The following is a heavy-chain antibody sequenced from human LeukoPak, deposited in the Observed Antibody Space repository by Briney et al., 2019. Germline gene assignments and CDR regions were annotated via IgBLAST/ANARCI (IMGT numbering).Heavy chain of an antibody. CDR1: DGAITGYY. V-gene: IGHV4-59*01. CDR3: ARGYSTSWTYYFDY. Sequence: MPSETLSLTCTVSDGAITGYYWGWIRQPPGKGLDWIGHLHYGGSTNYNPSLKSRVTISVNTSKNHFSLKLSSVTAADTAVYYCARGYSTSWTYYFDYWGQGALVTVSS. D-gene: IGHD6-13*01. J-gene: IGHJ4*02. CDR2: LHYGGST.